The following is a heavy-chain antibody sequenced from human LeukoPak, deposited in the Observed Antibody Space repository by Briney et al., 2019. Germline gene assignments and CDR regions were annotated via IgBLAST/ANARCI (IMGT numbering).Heavy chain of an antibody. J-gene: IGHJ4*02. CDR3: AKGGGSSWLKLDY. CDR1: GFTFSSYA. V-gene: IGHV3-30*04. CDR2: ISYDGSNK. Sequence: GGSLRLSCAASGFTFSSYAMHWVRQAPGKGLEWVAVISYDGSNKYYADSVKGRFTISRDNSKNTLYLQMSSLRAEDTAVYYCAKGGGSSWLKLDYWGQGTLVTVSS. D-gene: IGHD6-13*01.